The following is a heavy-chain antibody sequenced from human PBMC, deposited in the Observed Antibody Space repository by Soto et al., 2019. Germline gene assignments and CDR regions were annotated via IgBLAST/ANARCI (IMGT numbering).Heavy chain of an antibody. CDR3: ARHTKYSSSPRYFDY. Sequence: GESLKISCKGSGYSFTSYWIGWVRQMPGKGLEWMGIIYPGDSDTRYSPSFRGQVTISADKSISTAYLQWSSLKASDTAMYYCARHTKYSSSPRYFDYWGQGTLVTVSS. CDR1: GYSFTSYW. J-gene: IGHJ4*02. CDR2: IYPGDSDT. D-gene: IGHD6-6*01. V-gene: IGHV5-51*01.